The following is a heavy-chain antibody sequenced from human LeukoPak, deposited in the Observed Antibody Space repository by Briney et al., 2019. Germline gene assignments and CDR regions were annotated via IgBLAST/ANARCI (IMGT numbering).Heavy chain of an antibody. CDR3: SSALSGDYYS. CDR2: IRSQANNGAT. J-gene: IGHJ4*02. Sequence: GGSLRLSCAASGFTFSGSAMHWVRQASVKGPEWVGRIRSQANNGATAYAASVKGRFTISRDDSKNTAYLEMNSLKTEDTAVYYCSSALSGDYYSWGQGTLVTVSS. CDR1: GFTFSGSA. D-gene: IGHD2-21*02. V-gene: IGHV3-73*01.